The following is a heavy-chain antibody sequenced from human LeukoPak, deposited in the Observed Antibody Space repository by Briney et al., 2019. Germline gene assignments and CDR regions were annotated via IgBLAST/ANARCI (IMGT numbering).Heavy chain of an antibody. CDR1: GGSINNYY. CDR3: AAGSYVDYYFDY. Sequence: PSETLSLTCTVSGGSINNYYWSWIRQPAGKGLEWIGRIYTSGNTKYNTSLKSRVTMSVDTSNNQFSLRLSSVTAADTAVYYCAAGSYVDYYFDYWGQGTLVTVSS. D-gene: IGHD3-10*01. V-gene: IGHV4-4*07. CDR2: IYTSGNT. J-gene: IGHJ4*02.